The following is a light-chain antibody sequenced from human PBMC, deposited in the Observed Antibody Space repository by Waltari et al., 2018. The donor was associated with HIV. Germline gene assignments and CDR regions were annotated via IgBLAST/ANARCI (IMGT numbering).Light chain of an antibody. CDR3: QVCDGRIMI. Sequence: SYVVSQPPSVSVSPGQTANISCSGDNLGDRYVCWYQQKSGQSPLQIIYQDVKRRSGIPERFSAFNSGNTATLTISGTQGVDEADYFCQVCDGRIMIFGGGTKLTVL. V-gene: IGLV3-1*01. J-gene: IGLJ2*01. CDR1: NLGDRY. CDR2: QDV.